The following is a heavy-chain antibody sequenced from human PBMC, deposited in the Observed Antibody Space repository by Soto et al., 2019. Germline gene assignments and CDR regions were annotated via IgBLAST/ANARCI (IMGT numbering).Heavy chain of an antibody. CDR2: IVVASGQT. D-gene: IGHD2-15*01. CDR1: GSGFINSG. V-gene: IGHV1-58*02. CDR3: SADRPDIGVGWWV. J-gene: IGHJ6*02. Sequence: ASVKVSCKASGSGFINSGIQWVRQAHGQRLELIGWIVVASGQTNYAQNFRGSVAITRXXXXAXAXIXSXXLTSEXTAVYFCSADRPDIGVGWWVWGQGTTVTVSS.